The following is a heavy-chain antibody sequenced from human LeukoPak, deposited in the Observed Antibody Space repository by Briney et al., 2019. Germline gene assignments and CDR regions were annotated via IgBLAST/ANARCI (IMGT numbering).Heavy chain of an antibody. CDR1: GFTFSSYG. Sequence: GGSLRLSCAASGFTFSSYGMHWVRQAPGKGLEWVAVISYDGSNKYYADSVKGRFTISRDNSKNTLYLQMNSLRAEDTAVYYRAKGGSYYDSSGYSYYYGMGVWGQGTTVTVSS. V-gene: IGHV3-30*18. D-gene: IGHD3-22*01. J-gene: IGHJ6*02. CDR2: ISYDGSNK. CDR3: AKGGSYYDSSGYSYYYGMGV.